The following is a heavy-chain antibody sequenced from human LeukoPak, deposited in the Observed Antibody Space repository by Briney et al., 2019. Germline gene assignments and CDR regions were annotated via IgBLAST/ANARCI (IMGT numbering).Heavy chain of an antibody. CDR1: GFTFSSYG. V-gene: IGHV3-33*01. J-gene: IGHJ4*02. CDR2: IWYDGSNK. CDR3: AREAYTAISEHIDY. D-gene: IGHD5-18*01. Sequence: PGRSLRLSCAASGFTFSSYGMHWVRQAPGKGLEWVAVIWYDGSNKYYADSVKGRFTISRDNSKNTLYLQMNSLRAEDTAVYYCAREAYTAISEHIDYWGQRTLVTVSS.